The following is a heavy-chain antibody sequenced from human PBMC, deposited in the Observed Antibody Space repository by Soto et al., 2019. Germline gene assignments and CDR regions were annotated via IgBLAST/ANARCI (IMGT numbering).Heavy chain of an antibody. V-gene: IGHV4-30-2*01. J-gene: IGHJ5*02. CDR2: IYHSGGT. CDR3: ARAVYYYDSSGYVSWFDP. CDR1: GGSISSGGYS. Sequence: PSETLSLTCAVSGGSISSGGYSWSWIRQPPGKGLEWIGYIYHSGGTYYNPSLKSRVTISVDRSKNQFSLKLSSVTAADTAVYYCARAVYYYDSSGYVSWFDPWGQGTLVTVS. D-gene: IGHD3-22*01.